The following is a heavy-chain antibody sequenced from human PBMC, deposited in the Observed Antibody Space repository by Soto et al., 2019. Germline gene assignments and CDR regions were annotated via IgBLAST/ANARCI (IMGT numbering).Heavy chain of an antibody. J-gene: IGHJ6*02. CDR2: ISGGGGST. CDR1: GFTFSSYA. Sequence: EVQLLESGGGLVQPGGSLRLSCAASGFTFSSYAMSWVRQAPGKGLEWVSAISGGGGSTYYADSVKGRFTISRDNCKNKLYLQMNSLRDEYTAVYYCAKKGGGHYYYDMDVWGQGTTVIVSS. D-gene: IGHD2-15*01. CDR3: AKKGGGHYYYDMDV. V-gene: IGHV3-23*01.